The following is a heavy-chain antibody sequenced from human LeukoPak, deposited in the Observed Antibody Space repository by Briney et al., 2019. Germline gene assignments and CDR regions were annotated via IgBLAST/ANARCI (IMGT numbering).Heavy chain of an antibody. Sequence: SVKVSCKASGGTFSSYAISWVRQAPGQGLEWMGRIIPIFGTANYAQKFQGRVTITTDESTSTAYMKLSSLRSEDTAVYYCARSEELEPQNIYYYYYMDVWGKGTTVTVSS. CDR3: ARSEELEPQNIYYYYYMDV. D-gene: IGHD1-1*01. V-gene: IGHV1-69*05. CDR2: IIPIFGTA. J-gene: IGHJ6*03. CDR1: GGTFSSYA.